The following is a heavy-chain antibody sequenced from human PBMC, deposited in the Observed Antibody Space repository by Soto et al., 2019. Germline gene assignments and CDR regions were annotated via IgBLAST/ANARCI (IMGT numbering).Heavy chain of an antibody. Sequence: QVQLVQSGVGVKKPGASVRVSCRASGYTFSYYAITWVRQAPGQGLEWMGWISPYNGDTKYAQKFEGRVTITTDTTTNTAHMELRSLRYDDTAVYYCAREAGSGSYYPEDYWGQGTLVTVSS. CDR2: ISPYNGDT. D-gene: IGHD1-26*01. CDR1: GYTFSYYA. J-gene: IGHJ4*02. V-gene: IGHV1-18*04. CDR3: AREAGSGSYYPEDY.